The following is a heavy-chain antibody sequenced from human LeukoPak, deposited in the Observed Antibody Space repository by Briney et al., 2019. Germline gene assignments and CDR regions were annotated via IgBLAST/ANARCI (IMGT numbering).Heavy chain of an antibody. CDR1: GFTFSSYW. J-gene: IGHJ4*02. CDR3: ARDKIEGLTKLDY. D-gene: IGHD1-1*01. CDR2: IKQDESEK. V-gene: IGHV3-7*01. Sequence: PRGSLRDSCAASGFTFSSYWMSWVRQAPGKGLEWVANIKQDESEKYYVDSLKGRFTISRDNAKNSLYLQMNSLRAEDTAVYYCARDKIEGLTKLDYWGQEVLGTVSS.